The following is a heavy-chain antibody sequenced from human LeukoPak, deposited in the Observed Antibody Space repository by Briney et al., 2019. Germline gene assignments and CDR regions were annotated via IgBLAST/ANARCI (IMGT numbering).Heavy chain of an antibody. Sequence: HPGGSLRLSCVASGFTFSSYWMSWVRQSPGKGLEWVANINQDGSENHYVDSVKGRFTISRDNAKNSVFVQMNGLRVEDTAVYYCVRAGGSSWSDFWGQGTLVTVSS. V-gene: IGHV3-7*01. J-gene: IGHJ4*02. D-gene: IGHD6-13*01. CDR2: INQDGSEN. CDR3: VRAGGSSWSDF. CDR1: GFTFSSYW.